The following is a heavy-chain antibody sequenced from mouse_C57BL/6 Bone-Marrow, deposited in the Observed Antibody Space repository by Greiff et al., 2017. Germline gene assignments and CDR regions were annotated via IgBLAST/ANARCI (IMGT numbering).Heavy chain of an antibody. J-gene: IGHJ1*03. D-gene: IGHD4-1*01. CDR3: ATGFYWYFDV. V-gene: IGHV1-19*01. CDR1: GYTFTDYY. CDR2: INPYNGGT. Sequence: EVQLQQSGPVLVKPGASVKMSCKASGYTFTDYYMNWVKQSHGKSLEWIGVINPYNGGTSYNQKFKGKATLTVDKSSSTAYMELNSLTSEDSAVYYCATGFYWYFDVWGTGTTGTVSS.